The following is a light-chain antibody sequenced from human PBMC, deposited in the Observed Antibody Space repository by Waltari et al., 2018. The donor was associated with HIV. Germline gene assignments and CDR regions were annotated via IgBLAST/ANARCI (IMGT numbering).Light chain of an antibody. CDR3: QQYDDWPWT. Sequence: EVVMTQSPATLSVSPGERAALACRASQSVSSRVAWYQQIPGQAPRLLIFGADTRASGVPARFTGSGSETEFTLTISSLQSEDFAVYFCQQYDDWPWTFGQGTKVEIK. V-gene: IGKV3-15*01. CDR2: GAD. J-gene: IGKJ1*01. CDR1: QSVSSR.